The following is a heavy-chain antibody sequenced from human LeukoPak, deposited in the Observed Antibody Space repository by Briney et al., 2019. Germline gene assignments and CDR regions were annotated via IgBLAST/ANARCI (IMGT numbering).Heavy chain of an antibody. J-gene: IGHJ4*02. CDR3: AKGTLTFGGVIASFDC. Sequence: GGSLRLSCAASGFTFSNYGMSWVRQAPGKGLEWVSSISGSGGSTYYADSVKGRFTISRDNSKNTLYLQMNSLRAEDTAVYYCAKGTLTFGGVIASFDCWGQGTLVTVSS. V-gene: IGHV3-23*01. CDR2: ISGSGGST. D-gene: IGHD3-16*02. CDR1: GFTFSNYG.